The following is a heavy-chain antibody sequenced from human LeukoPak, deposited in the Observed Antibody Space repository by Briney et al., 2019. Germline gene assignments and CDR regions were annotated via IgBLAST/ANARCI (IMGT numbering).Heavy chain of an antibody. CDR1: GGSFSGYY. Sequence: SETLSLTCAVYGGSFSGYYWSWLRQPPGKGLEWIGEINHSGSTNYNPSLKSRVTISVDTSKYQFSLKLSSVTAADTAVYYCARDSSSSFSFDYWGQGTLVTVSS. CDR3: ARDSSSSFSFDY. D-gene: IGHD6-13*01. J-gene: IGHJ4*02. CDR2: INHSGST. V-gene: IGHV4-34*01.